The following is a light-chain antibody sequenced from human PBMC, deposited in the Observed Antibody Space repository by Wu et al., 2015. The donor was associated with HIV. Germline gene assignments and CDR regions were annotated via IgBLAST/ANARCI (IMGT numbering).Light chain of an antibody. Sequence: DMQMTQSPSSLSASVGDRVTITCRASRDINHLAWYQQRPGKLPSLLIYDASSGGPSRFSGSGSGTEFTLIISSLQPEDVATYYCQQYKSAPWTFGQGTKVEMK. CDR2: DAS. CDR3: QQYKSAPWT. V-gene: IGKV1-27*01. CDR1: RDINH. J-gene: IGKJ1*01.